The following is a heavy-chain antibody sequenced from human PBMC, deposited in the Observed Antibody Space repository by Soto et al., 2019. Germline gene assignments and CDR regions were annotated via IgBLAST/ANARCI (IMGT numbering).Heavy chain of an antibody. J-gene: IGHJ4*02. Sequence: EVQLLESGGGLVQPGGSLRLSCTASGFTFSRHAMTWVRQAPGKGLEWVSGLRDSGGSIYYADSVKGRFSISRDNYMNTLYLQTNTLRAEDTAIYYCANVSSSCYAGFFDLWGQGTLVTVSS. CDR3: ANVSSSCYAGFFDL. CDR2: LRDSGGSI. CDR1: GFTFSRHA. D-gene: IGHD2-2*01. V-gene: IGHV3-23*01.